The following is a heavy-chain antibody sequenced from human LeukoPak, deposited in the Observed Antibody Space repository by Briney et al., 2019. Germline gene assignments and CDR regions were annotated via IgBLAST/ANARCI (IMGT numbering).Heavy chain of an antibody. D-gene: IGHD1-26*01. CDR1: GGSISSSSYY. Sequence: PSETLSLTCTVSGGSISSSSYYWGWIRQPPGKGLEWIGSIYYSGSTYYNPSLKSRVTISVDTSKNQFSLKLSSVTAADTAVYYCARSEWVMVWGYFDLWGRGTLVTVSS. CDR2: IYYSGST. CDR3: ARSEWVMVWGYFDL. V-gene: IGHV4-39*07. J-gene: IGHJ2*01.